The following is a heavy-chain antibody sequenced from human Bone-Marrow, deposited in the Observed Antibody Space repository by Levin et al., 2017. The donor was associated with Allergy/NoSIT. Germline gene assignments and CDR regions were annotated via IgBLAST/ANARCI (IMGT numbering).Heavy chain of an antibody. Sequence: GGSLRLSCAASGFTFSSYGMHWVRQAPGKGLEWVAVIWYDGSNKYYADSVKGRFTISRDNSKNTLYLQMNSLRAEDTAVYYCAREGSDYDILTLSYYYGMDVWGQGTTVTVSS. CDR2: IWYDGSNK. J-gene: IGHJ6*02. CDR1: GFTFSSYG. D-gene: IGHD3-9*01. V-gene: IGHV3-33*01. CDR3: AREGSDYDILTLSYYYGMDV.